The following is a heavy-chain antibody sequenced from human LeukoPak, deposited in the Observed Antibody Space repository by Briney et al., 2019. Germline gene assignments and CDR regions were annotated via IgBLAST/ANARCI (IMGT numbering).Heavy chain of an antibody. CDR3: AGYLGYCSGGSCYSGWFDP. D-gene: IGHD2-15*01. V-gene: IGHV4-39*01. J-gene: IGHJ5*02. Sequence: SETLSLTCTVSGGSISSGSYYWSWIRQPPGKGLEWIGSIYYSGSTYYNPSLKSRVTISVDTSKNQFSLKLSSVTAADTAVYYCAGYLGYCSGGSCYSGWFDPWGQGTLVTVSS. CDR1: GGSISSGSYY. CDR2: IYYSGST.